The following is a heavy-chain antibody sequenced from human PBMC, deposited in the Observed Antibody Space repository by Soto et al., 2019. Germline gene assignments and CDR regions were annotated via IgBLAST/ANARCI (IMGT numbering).Heavy chain of an antibody. D-gene: IGHD3-10*01. CDR1: GGSFSGYY. Sequence: SETLSLTCAVYGGSFSGYYWSWIRQPPGKGLEWIGEINHSRSTSYNPSLKSRVTISVDTSKNQFSLKLSSVTAADTAVYYCAREPPMVRGVIDAFDIWGQGTMVTVSS. CDR2: INHSRST. CDR3: AREPPMVRGVIDAFDI. V-gene: IGHV4-34*01. J-gene: IGHJ3*02.